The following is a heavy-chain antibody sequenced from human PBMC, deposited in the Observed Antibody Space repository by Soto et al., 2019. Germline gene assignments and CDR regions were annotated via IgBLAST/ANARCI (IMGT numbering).Heavy chain of an antibody. CDR1: VGSFSSGSYY. D-gene: IGHD5-18*01. Sequence: KPSETLSVTCTVSVGSFSSGSYYWSWILQPPGKGLEWIGYIYYSGSTNYNYNPSLKSRVTISIDTSKNQFSLKLKSVTAADTAVYYCARVDGYNYGYFCYWGQGTLVTVSS. CDR2: IYYSGSTNY. CDR3: ARVDGYNYGYFCY. J-gene: IGHJ4*02. V-gene: IGHV4-61*01.